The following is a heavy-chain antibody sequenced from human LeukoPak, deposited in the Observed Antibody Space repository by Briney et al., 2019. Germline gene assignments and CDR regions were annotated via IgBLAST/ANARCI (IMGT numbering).Heavy chain of an antibody. CDR2: INHSGST. D-gene: IGHD5-12*01. CDR3: ARDLGLGGYDLGLIY. CDR1: GGSFSGYY. J-gene: IGHJ4*02. Sequence: PSETLSLTCAVYGGSFSGYYWSWIRQPPGKGLEWIGEINHSGSTNYNPSLKSRVTISVDTSKNQFSLKLSSVTAADTAVYYCARDLGLGGYDLGLIYWGQGTLVTVSS. V-gene: IGHV4-34*01.